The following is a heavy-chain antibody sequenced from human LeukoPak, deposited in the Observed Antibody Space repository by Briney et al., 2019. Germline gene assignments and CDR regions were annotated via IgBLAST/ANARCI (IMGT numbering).Heavy chain of an antibody. CDR1: GGSFSGYY. D-gene: IGHD3-22*01. J-gene: IGHJ4*02. V-gene: IGHV4-31*11. CDR2: IYYSGST. Sequence: SETLSLTYAVYGGSFSGYYWSWIRQHPGKGLEWSGYIYYSGSTYYNPSLKSRVTISVDTSKNQFSLKLSSVTAADTAVYYCARATRHYDSSGSPTKFDYWGQGTLVTVSS. CDR3: ARATRHYDSSGSPTKFDY.